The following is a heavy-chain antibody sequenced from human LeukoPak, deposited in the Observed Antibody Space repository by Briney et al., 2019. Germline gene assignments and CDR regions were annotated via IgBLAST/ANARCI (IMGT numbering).Heavy chain of an antibody. V-gene: IGHV1-69*01. CDR1: GGTFSSYA. D-gene: IGHD2-2*01. J-gene: IGHJ4*02. CDR2: IIPIFGTA. Sequence: SVNVSCKPSGGTFSSYAISWVRQAPGQGLEWMGGIIPIFGTANYAQKFQGRVTITADESTSTAYMELSSLRSEDTAVYYCARSRAVPAPSAYYFDYWGQGTLVTVSS. CDR3: ARSRAVPAPSAYYFDY.